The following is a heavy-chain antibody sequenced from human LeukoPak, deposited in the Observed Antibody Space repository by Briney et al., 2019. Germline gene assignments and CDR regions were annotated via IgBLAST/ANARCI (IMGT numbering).Heavy chain of an antibody. Sequence: PGGSLRLSCAASGFTFSSYSMNWVRQAPGKGLEWVSSISSSSSYIYYADSVKGRFTISRDNAKNSLYLQMNSLRAEDTAVYYCAREHYYGSGSYPLFDYWGQGTLVTVSS. CDR1: GFTFSSYS. D-gene: IGHD3-10*01. CDR2: ISSSSSYI. CDR3: AREHYYGSGSYPLFDY. V-gene: IGHV3-21*01. J-gene: IGHJ4*02.